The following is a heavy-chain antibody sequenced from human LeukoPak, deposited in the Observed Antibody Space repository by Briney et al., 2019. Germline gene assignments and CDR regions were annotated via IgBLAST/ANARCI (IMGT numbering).Heavy chain of an antibody. D-gene: IGHD6-13*01. J-gene: IGHJ4*02. CDR2: FDPEDGET. Sequence: ASVKVSCKVSGYTLTELSMHWVRQAPGKGLEWMGGFDPEDGETIYAQKFQGRVTMTEDTSTDTAYMELSSLGSEDTAVYYCATDEVTYIAAAAPGHYWGQGTLVTVSS. V-gene: IGHV1-24*01. CDR1: GYTLTELS. CDR3: ATDEVTYIAAAAPGHY.